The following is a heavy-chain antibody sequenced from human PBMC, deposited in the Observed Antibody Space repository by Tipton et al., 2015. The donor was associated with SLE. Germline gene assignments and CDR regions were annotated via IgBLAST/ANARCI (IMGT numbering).Heavy chain of an antibody. CDR3: ARDPEVETAMEMIDY. Sequence: QLVQSGGGLVQPGGSLRLSCAASGFIFSSYAMHWVRQAPGKGLEWVALISYDGSNKNYADSVKGRFTISRDNSNNTLYLQMNSLRAEDTAVYYCARDPEVETAMEMIDYWGQGTLVTVSS. D-gene: IGHD5-18*01. J-gene: IGHJ4*02. CDR1: GFIFSSYA. CDR2: ISYDGSNK. V-gene: IGHV3-30*04.